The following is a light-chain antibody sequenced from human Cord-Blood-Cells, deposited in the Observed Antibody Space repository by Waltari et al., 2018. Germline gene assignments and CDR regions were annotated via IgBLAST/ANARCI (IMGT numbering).Light chain of an antibody. CDR3: QRSYSTPYT. V-gene: IGKV1-39*01. J-gene: IGKJ2*01. CDR1: QSISSN. Sequence: DIQMTQSPSSLHASVGDRITITCRASQSISSNLNWYQQKTGKAPKRLIYAASSLQSGVPSRFSGSVSVTEFSLTISSLQPEDFATYYCQRSYSTPYTFGQGTKLEIK. CDR2: AAS.